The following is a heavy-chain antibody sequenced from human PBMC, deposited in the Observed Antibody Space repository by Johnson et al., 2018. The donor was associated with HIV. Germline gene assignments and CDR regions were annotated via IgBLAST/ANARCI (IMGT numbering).Heavy chain of an antibody. CDR2: ISYDGSNK. V-gene: IGHV3-30*04. CDR1: GFTFSSYA. J-gene: IGHJ3*02. Sequence: QVQLVESGGGVVQPGRSLRLSCAASGFTFSSYAMHWVRQAPGKGLEWVAVISYDGSNKYYADSVKGRFTISRDNSKNSLYLQMNSLRAEDTALYYCARALYFYDSTSPLESEAFDIWGQGTMVTVSS. CDR3: ARALYFYDSTSPLESEAFDI. D-gene: IGHD3-22*01.